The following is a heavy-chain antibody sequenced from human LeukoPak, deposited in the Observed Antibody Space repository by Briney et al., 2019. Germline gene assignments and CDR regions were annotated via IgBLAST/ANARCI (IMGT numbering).Heavy chain of an antibody. V-gene: IGHV3-48*02. J-gene: IGHJ6*02. CDR3: ARDLAAAGYYYYYGMDV. CDR2: ISSSSSTI. D-gene: IGHD6-13*01. Sequence: GGSLRLTCAACGFTFSSYEMNWVRQAPGKGLEWVSYISSSSSTIYYADSVKGRFTISRDNAKNSLYLQMNGLRDEDTAVYYCARDLAAAGYYYYYGMDVWGQGTTVTVSS. CDR1: GFTFSSYE.